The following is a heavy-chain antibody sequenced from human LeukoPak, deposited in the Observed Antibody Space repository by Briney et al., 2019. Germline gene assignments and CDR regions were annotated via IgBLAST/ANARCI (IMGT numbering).Heavy chain of an antibody. CDR2: INVNGDT. D-gene: IGHD6-19*01. CDR1: GGSFSGYS. V-gene: IGHV4-34*01. Sequence: PSETLSLSCAVSGGSFSGYSWGWVRQTPGKGLEWIGEINVNGDTNYNPSLKSRITISVDTSKKQFSLKLNSVTAADTAMYYCAREQFLYFFDYWGQGVLVTVSS. CDR3: AREQFLYFFDY. J-gene: IGHJ4*02.